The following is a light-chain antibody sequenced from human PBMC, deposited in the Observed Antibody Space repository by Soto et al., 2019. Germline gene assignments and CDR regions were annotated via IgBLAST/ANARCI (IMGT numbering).Light chain of an antibody. CDR1: QSVNSK. CDR2: GAS. Sequence: EIVMTQSPATLSVSPGERATLSFRASQSVNSKLAWYQQKPGQAPRLLIYGASIRGTGVPARFSGSGSGTEYTLTISRLEPEDFAVYYCQQYGSTPRTFGQGTKVDIK. CDR3: QQYGSTPRT. V-gene: IGKV3-15*01. J-gene: IGKJ1*01.